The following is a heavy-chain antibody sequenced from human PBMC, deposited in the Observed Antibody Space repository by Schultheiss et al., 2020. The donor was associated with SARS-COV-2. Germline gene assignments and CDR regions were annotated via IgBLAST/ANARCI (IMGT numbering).Heavy chain of an antibody. D-gene: IGHD6-19*01. CDR2: IYYSGST. Sequence: GSLSLTCAVSGGSISSYYWSWIRQPPGKGLEWIGYIYYSGSTNYNPSLKSRVTISVDTSKNQFSLKLSSVTAADTAVYYCARTAVAGTASFDYWGQGTLVTVSS. CDR3: ARTAVAGTASFDY. V-gene: IGHV4-59*01. J-gene: IGHJ4*02. CDR1: GGSISSYY.